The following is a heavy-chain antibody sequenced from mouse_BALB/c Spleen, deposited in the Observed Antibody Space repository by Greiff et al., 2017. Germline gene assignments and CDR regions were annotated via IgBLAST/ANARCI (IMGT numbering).Heavy chain of an antibody. CDR3: ARVGYYAMDY. CDR2: IRNKANGYTT. Sequence: EVKLMESGGGLVQPGGSLRLSCATSGFTFTDYYMSWVRQPPGKALEWLGFIRNKANGYTTEYSASVKGRFTISRDNSQSILYLQMNTLRAEDSATYYCARVGYYAMDYWGQGTSVTVSS. CDR1: GFTFTDYY. J-gene: IGHJ4*01. V-gene: IGHV7-3*02.